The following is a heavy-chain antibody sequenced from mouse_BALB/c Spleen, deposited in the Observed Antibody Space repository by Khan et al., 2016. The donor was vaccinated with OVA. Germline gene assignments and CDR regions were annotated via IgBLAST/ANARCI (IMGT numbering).Heavy chain of an antibody. CDR3: ARGLYDGYYYCYAIDY. Sequence: EVQLVESGGGLVQPGGSLKLSCAASGFTFSSYGMSWVRQTPDKRLELVAIIHSNGGITYHPDSVKGRFTMSRDNATSTLYLQMSSLKSEDAAMYYCARGLYDGYYYCYAIDYWGQGTPVTVSS. J-gene: IGHJ4*01. CDR2: IHSNGGIT. D-gene: IGHD2-3*01. CDR1: GFTFSSYG. V-gene: IGHV5-6-3*01.